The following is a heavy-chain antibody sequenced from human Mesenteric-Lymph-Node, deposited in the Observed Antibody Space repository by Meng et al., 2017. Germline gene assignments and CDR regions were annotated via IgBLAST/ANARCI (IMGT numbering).Heavy chain of an antibody. CDR2: IDHSGSA. J-gene: IGHJ4*02. CDR1: GASVRLNSY. V-gene: IGHV4-4*02. D-gene: IGHD4-17*01. Sequence: SETLSLTCSVSGASVRLNSYWSWVRQSPGKGLEWIGQIDHSGSAYYRPSLNRRVTMSIDKSKNQFFLRLTSVTAADTALYYCARHGGYYQDFWGQGTLVTVSS. CDR3: ARHGGYYQDF.